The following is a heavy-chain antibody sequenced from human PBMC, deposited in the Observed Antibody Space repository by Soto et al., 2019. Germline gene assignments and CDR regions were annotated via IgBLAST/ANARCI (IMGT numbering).Heavy chain of an antibody. CDR2: ISYDGSNK. V-gene: IGHV3-30*18. J-gene: IGHJ6*02. CDR1: GFTFSSYG. D-gene: IGHD2-21*02. Sequence: QVQLVESGGGVVQPGRSLRLSCAASGFTFSSYGMHWVRQAPGKGLEWVAVISYDGSNKYYADSVKGRFTISRDNSKNSLYLQMNSLGVEDTAVYYCAKDWDIVVVTAIRYGMDVWGQGTTVTVSS. CDR3: AKDWDIVVVTAIRYGMDV.